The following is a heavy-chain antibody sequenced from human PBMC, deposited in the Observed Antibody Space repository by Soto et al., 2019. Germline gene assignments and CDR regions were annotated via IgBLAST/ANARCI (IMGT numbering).Heavy chain of an antibody. CDR2: ISYDGSNK. Sequence: QVQLVESGGGVVQPGRSLRLSCAASGFTFSSYGMHWVRQAPGKGLEWVAVISYDGSNKYYADSVKGRFTISRDNSKNTLYLQMNSLRADYRAVYDCEIDFEGAPQQLALYFDYWGQGTLVTVCS. V-gene: IGHV3-30*03. D-gene: IGHD6-13*01. J-gene: IGHJ4*02. CDR3: EIDFEGAPQQLALYFDY. CDR1: GFTFSSYG.